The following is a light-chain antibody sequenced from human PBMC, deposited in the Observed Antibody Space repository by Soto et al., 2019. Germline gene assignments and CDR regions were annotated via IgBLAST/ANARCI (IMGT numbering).Light chain of an antibody. CDR2: EVS. V-gene: IGLV2-14*02. CDR3: DSYTSSRAYV. Sequence: QSALTQPASVSGSPGQSITISCTGTSSDFGNYNLVSWYQQHPGKAPKLIIHEVSNRPSGVSNRFSGSKSGNTASLTISGLQAEDEADYYCDSYTSSRAYVFGIGTKVTVL. CDR1: SSDFGNYNL. J-gene: IGLJ1*01.